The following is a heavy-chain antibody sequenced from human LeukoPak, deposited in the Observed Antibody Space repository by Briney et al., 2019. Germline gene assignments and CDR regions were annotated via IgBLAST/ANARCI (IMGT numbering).Heavy chain of an antibody. V-gene: IGHV1-46*01. Sequence: ASVKVSCKASGYTFTSYYMHWVRQAPGQGLEWMGIINPSGGSTGYAQKFQGRVTMTRDTSTSTVYMELSSLRSEDTAVYYCARAFCGGSGDCYPAFDYWGQGTLVTVSS. D-gene: IGHD2-21*02. CDR1: GYTFTSYY. J-gene: IGHJ4*02. CDR3: ARAFCGGSGDCYPAFDY. CDR2: INPSGGST.